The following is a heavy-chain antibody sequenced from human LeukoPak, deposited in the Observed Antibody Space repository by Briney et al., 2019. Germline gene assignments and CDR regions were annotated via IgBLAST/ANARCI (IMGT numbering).Heavy chain of an antibody. CDR2: IIPILGIA. CDR3: VLAPNSNWFDF. Sequence: SVKVSCKASGGTFSSYAISWVRQAPGQGLEWMGRIIPILGIANYAQKFQGRVTITADKSTSTAYMELSSLRSEDTAVYYCVLAPNSNWFDFWGQGTLVTVSS. CDR1: GGTFSSYA. D-gene: IGHD2-15*01. V-gene: IGHV1-69*04. J-gene: IGHJ4*02.